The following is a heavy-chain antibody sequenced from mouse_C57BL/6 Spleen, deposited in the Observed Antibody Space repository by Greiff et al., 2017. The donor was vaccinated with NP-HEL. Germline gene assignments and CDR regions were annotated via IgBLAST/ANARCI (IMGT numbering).Heavy chain of an antibody. CDR1: GYTFTSYW. Sequence: QVQLKQPGAELVKPGASVKLSCKASGYTFTSYWMQWVKQRPGQGLEWIGEIDPSASYTNYNQKFKGKATLTVDTSSSTCYMQLSSLTSEDSAVYYCARWYGNYEGYWGQGTTLTVSS. CDR3: ARWYGNYEGY. CDR2: IDPSASYT. D-gene: IGHD2-10*02. V-gene: IGHV1-50*01. J-gene: IGHJ2*01.